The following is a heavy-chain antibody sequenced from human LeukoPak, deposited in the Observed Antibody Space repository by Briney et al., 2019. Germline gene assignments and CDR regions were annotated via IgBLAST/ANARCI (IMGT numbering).Heavy chain of an antibody. CDR3: ARSEWELSTSINWFDP. V-gene: IGHV3-30*04. J-gene: IGHJ5*02. CDR2: ISYDGSNK. Sequence: GGSLRLSCAASGFTFSSYAMHWVRQAPGKGLEWVAVISYDGSNKYYADSVKGRFTISRDNSKNTLYLQMNSLRAEDTAVYYCARSEWELSTSINWFDPWGQGTLVTVSS. D-gene: IGHD1-26*01. CDR1: GFTFSSYA.